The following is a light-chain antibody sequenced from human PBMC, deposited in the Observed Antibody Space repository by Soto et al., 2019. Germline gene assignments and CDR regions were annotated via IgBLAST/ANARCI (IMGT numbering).Light chain of an antibody. CDR2: EVT. CDR3: SSYAGSNNVV. Sequence: QSALTQPPSASGSPGRSVTISCTGTSSDVGGYTYVSWYQQHPGKAPKLMIYEVTKRPSGVPDRFSGSKSGNTASLTVSGLQAEDEADYYCSSYAGSNNVVFGGGTKLTVL. J-gene: IGLJ2*01. V-gene: IGLV2-8*01. CDR1: SSDVGGYTY.